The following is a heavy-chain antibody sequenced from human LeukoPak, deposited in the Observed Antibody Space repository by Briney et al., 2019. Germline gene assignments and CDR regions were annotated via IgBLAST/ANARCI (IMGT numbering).Heavy chain of an antibody. CDR3: AREVEYSNHYGMDV. Sequence: SQTLSLTCTVSGGSISSGGYYWSWIRQHPGKGLEWIGYIYYSGSTYYNPSLKSRVTISVDTSKNQFSLKLSSVTAADTAVYYCAREVEYSNHYGMDVWGQGTTVTVSS. J-gene: IGHJ6*02. V-gene: IGHV4-31*03. D-gene: IGHD4-11*01. CDR1: GGSISSGGYY. CDR2: IYYSGST.